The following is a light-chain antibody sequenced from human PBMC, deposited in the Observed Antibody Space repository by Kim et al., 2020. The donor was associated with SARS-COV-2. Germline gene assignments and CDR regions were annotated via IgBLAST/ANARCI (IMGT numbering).Light chain of an antibody. J-gene: IGKJ1*01. CDR2: WAS. CDR1: QTVLYSSNNKNY. CDR3: QQYYETPLT. V-gene: IGKV4-1*01. Sequence: ATIKCKSSQTVLYSSNNKNYLAWYQQKSGQPPKLLIYWASTREFGVPDRFSGSGSGTDFSLTISSLQAEDVAVYYCQQYYETPLTFGQGTKVDIK.